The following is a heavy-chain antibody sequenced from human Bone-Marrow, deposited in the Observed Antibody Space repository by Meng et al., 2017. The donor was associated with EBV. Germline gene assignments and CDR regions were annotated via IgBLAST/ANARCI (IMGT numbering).Heavy chain of an antibody. Sequence: QVQLVQSGAEVKKPGASVKVSCKASGYTFTSYGISWVRQAPGQGLEWMGWISAYNGNTNYAQKLQGRVTITADESTSTHYMDLSSLRSDDTAVYYCASESGRGYTPDYWGQGTLVTVSS. V-gene: IGHV1-18*01. CDR2: ISAYNGNT. CDR3: ASESGRGYTPDY. CDR1: GYTFTSYG. D-gene: IGHD3-10*01. J-gene: IGHJ4*02.